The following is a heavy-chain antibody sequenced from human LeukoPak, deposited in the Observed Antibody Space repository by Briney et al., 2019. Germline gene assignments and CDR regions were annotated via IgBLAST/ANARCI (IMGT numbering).Heavy chain of an antibody. CDR3: AREQLGYCSGGSCYDNWFDP. Sequence: ASVTVSCKASGYTFTSYDINWVRQATGQGLEWMGWMNPNSGNTGYAQKFQGRVTMTRNTSISTAYMELSSLRSEDTAVYYCAREQLGYCSGGSCYDNWFDPWGQGTLVTVSS. V-gene: IGHV1-8*01. D-gene: IGHD2-15*01. CDR1: GYTFTSYD. J-gene: IGHJ5*02. CDR2: MNPNSGNT.